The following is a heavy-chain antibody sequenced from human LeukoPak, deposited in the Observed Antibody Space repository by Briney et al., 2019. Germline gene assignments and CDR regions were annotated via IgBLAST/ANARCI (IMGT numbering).Heavy chain of an antibody. V-gene: IGHV3-11*04. D-gene: IGHD3-10*01. CDR2: VSGSDENK. CDR1: GFTFSDYY. Sequence: GGSLRLSCAASGFTFSDYYMTWIRQAPGQGLEWISYVSGSDENKYYAGSVRGRFAISRDNAENSLYLQMNSLRAEDTAVYYCARVGTTMVRGVRSAYYFDYWGQGTLVTVSS. CDR3: ARVGTTMVRGVRSAYYFDY. J-gene: IGHJ4*02.